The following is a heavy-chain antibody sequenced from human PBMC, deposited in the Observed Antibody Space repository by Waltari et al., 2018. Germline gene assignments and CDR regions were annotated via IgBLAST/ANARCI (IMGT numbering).Heavy chain of an antibody. Sequence: QVQLQESGPGLVKPSETLSLTCTVSGGSISSYYWSWIRQPAGKGLEWIGRIYTSWSTTYNPSLKSRVTMSVDTSKNQFSLKLSSVTAADTAVYYCARDPGYSSGWYDDAFDIWGQGTMVTVSS. CDR3: ARDPGYSSGWYDDAFDI. CDR2: IYTSWST. D-gene: IGHD6-19*01. J-gene: IGHJ3*02. CDR1: GGSISSYY. V-gene: IGHV4-4*07.